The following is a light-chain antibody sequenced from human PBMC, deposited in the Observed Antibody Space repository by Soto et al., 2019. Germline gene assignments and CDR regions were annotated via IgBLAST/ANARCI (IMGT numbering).Light chain of an antibody. J-gene: IGKJ1*01. CDR3: QQYAGSPRT. CDR1: QGIGDT. Sequence: EVGMRQSPATLSVSAGEGATLSWRASQGIGDTLAWYQRQPGQAPRLLIYGASSRATGIPDRFSGSGYGTDFTLTISRLETEDFAVYYCQQYAGSPRTFGQGTKVDIK. V-gene: IGKV3-20*01. CDR2: GAS.